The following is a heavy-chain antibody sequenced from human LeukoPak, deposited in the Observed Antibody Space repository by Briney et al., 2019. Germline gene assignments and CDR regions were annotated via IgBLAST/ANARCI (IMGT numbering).Heavy chain of an antibody. V-gene: IGHV1-18*01. J-gene: IGHJ4*02. D-gene: IGHD3-3*01. CDR2: ISAYNGNT. CDR3: ARDLITIFGVVIPGRDY. Sequence: ASVKVSCKASGYTFTSYGISWVRQAPGQGLEWMGWISAYNGNTNYAQKLQGRVTMTTDTSTSTAYMELRSLRSDDTAVYYCARDLITIFGVVIPGRDYWGQGTLVTVSS. CDR1: GYTFTSYG.